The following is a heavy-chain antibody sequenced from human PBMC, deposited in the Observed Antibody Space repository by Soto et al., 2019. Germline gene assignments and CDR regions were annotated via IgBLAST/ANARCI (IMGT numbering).Heavy chain of an antibody. Sequence: EVQLVESGGGLVQPGGSLRLSCAASGFTFSSYWMSWVRQAPGKGLEWVANIKQDGSEKYYVDSVKGRFTISRDNAKNSLYLQMNSLRAEDTAVYYCARDGEQRVPRGWFDPWGQGTLVTVSS. CDR2: IKQDGSEK. D-gene: IGHD6-13*01. CDR1: GFTFSSYW. J-gene: IGHJ5*02. V-gene: IGHV3-7*03. CDR3: ARDGEQRVPRGWFDP.